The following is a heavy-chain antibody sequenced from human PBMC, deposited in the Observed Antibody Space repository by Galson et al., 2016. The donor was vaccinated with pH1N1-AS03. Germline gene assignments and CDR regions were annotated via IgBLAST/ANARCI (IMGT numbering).Heavy chain of an antibody. CDR2: IYDSVST. CDR1: GASINSGFDY. J-gene: IGHJ5*01. CDR3: ARSRYNFWSGSDS. D-gene: IGHD3-3*01. V-gene: IGHV4-39*07. Sequence: SETLSLTCTVSGASINSGFDYWGWIRQPPGKGLEWIASIYDSVSTYYHPSLKSRVTISLDPSKNQFSLTLNSVTAADTAAYYCARSRYNFWSGSDSWGQGTLVTVSS.